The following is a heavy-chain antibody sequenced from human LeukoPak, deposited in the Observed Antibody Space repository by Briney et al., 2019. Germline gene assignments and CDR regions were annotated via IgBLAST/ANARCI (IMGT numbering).Heavy chain of an antibody. D-gene: IGHD1-26*01. CDR1: GGTFSSYA. Sequence: ASVKVSCKASGGTFSSYAISWVRQAPGQGLEWMGGIIPIFGTANYAQKFQGRVTITADKSTSTAYMELSSLRSEDTAVYYCARAHAGSPGGHYFDYWGQGTLVTVSS. V-gene: IGHV1-69*06. CDR3: ARAHAGSPGGHYFDY. CDR2: IIPIFGTA. J-gene: IGHJ4*02.